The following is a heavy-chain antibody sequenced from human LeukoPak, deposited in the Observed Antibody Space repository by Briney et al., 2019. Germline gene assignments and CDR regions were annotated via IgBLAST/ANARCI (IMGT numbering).Heavy chain of an antibody. CDR3: ARGEVGADRNFDN. D-gene: IGHD1-26*01. CDR1: GESFSGHY. V-gene: IGHV4-34*01. J-gene: IGHJ4*02. CDR2: INHSGST. Sequence: SETLSLTCAVYGESFSGHYCSWIRQPPGKGLEWIGEINHSGSTNYDPSLKSRVSISVDTSKNQFSLKLSSVTAADTAVYYCARGEVGADRNFDNWGQGTLVSVSS.